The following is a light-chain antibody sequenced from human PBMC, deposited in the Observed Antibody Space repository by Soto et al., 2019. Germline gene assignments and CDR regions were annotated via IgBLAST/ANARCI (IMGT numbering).Light chain of an antibody. J-gene: IGLJ2*01. CDR1: SSDIGGYKY. Sequence: QSALTQPPSASGSPGQSVTISCTGTSSDIGGYKYVSWYQQHPGKAPKVMIYEVNVRPSGVPDRFSGSKSGNTASLTVSGLQAEDEADYDCSSYAANNNLLFGGGTKLTVL. CDR2: EVN. CDR3: SSYAANNNLL. V-gene: IGLV2-8*01.